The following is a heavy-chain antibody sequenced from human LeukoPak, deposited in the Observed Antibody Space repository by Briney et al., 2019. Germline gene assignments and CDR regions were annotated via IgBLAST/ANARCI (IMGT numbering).Heavy chain of an antibody. V-gene: IGHV3-23*01. CDR3: AKYMITFGGVIVGNYFDY. Sequence: GGSLRLSCAASGFTFSSYAMHWVRQAPGKGLEWVSAISGSGGSTYYADSVKGRFTISRDNSKNTLYLQMNSLRAEDTAVYYCAKYMITFGGVIVGNYFDYWGQGTLVTVPS. D-gene: IGHD3-16*02. CDR2: ISGSGGST. J-gene: IGHJ4*02. CDR1: GFTFSSYA.